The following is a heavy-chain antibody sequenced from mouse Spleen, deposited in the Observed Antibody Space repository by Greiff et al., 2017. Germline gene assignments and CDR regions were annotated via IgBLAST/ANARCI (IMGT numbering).Heavy chain of an antibody. CDR3: ARTLRGAGPAWFAY. J-gene: IGHJ3*01. CDR1: GYTFTSYD. V-gene: IGHV1-85*01. Sequence: VQLVESGPELVKPGASVKLSCKASGYTFTSYDINWVKQRPGQGLEWIGWIYPRDGSTKYNEKFKGKATLTVDTSSSTAYMELHSLTSEDSAVYFCARTLRGAGPAWFAYWGQGTLVTVSA. CDR2: IYPRDGST.